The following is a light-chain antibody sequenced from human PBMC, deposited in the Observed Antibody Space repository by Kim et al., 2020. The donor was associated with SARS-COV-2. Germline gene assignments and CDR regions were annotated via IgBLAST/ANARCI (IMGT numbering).Light chain of an antibody. Sequence: GRRVTNPCSRSSSNIGGNYVYWCQHLPGTAPKRLIYRKDQRPSGVPDRFSGSKPGTSASLAICGLRSEDEADYTCAAWDVTLSGWVFGGGTQLTVL. J-gene: IGLJ3*02. CDR1: SSNIGGNY. V-gene: IGLV1-47*01. CDR2: RKD. CDR3: AAWDVTLSGWV.